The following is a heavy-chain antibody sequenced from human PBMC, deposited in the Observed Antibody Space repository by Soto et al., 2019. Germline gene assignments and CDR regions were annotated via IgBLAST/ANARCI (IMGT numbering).Heavy chain of an antibody. CDR1: GFSFNTYS. Sequence: GGSLRLSCTASGFSFNTYSMNWVRQAPGKGLEWISYISSDSKTIDYSDSVKGRFTISRDNARNSLYLQMKSLRAEDTAVYYCARDRFGRFQRSGGACYDFWGQGIRVTVSS. CDR2: ISSDSKTI. J-gene: IGHJ4*02. V-gene: IGHV3-48*01. D-gene: IGHD2-15*01. CDR3: ARDRFGRFQRSGGACYDF.